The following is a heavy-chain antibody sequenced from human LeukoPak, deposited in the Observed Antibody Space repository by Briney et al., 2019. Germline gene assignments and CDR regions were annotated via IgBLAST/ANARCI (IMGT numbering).Heavy chain of an antibody. CDR2: INGDGSTT. CDR1: GFTFSSYW. V-gene: IGHV3-74*01. Sequence: GGSLRLSCAASGFTFSSYWMHWVRQAPGKGLVWVARINGDGSTTIYADSVKGRFTISRDNGKNTLYLQMNSLRAEDTAVYYCAREPRESCAAFDIWGQGAMVTVSS. CDR3: AREPRESCAAFDI. J-gene: IGHJ3*02.